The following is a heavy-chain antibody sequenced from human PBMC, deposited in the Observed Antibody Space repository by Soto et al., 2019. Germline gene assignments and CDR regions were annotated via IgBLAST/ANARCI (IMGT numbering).Heavy chain of an antibody. J-gene: IGHJ3*02. CDR3: ARHIVVVVGYGAFDI. CDR1: GGSINSYY. CDR2: IYYSGST. Sequence: SETLSLTCTVSGGSINSYYWSWIRQPPGKGLEWIGYIYYSGSTNYNPSLKSRVTISVDTSKNQFSLKLSSVTAADTAVYYRARHIVVVVGYGAFDIWGQGTMVT. V-gene: IGHV4-59*08. D-gene: IGHD2-15*01.